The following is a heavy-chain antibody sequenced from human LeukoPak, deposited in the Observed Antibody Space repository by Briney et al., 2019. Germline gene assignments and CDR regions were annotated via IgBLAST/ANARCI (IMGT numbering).Heavy chain of an antibody. Sequence: SVKVSCTASGGTFSSYAISWVRQAPGQGLEWMGGIIPIFGTANYAQKLQGRVTMTTDTSTSTAYMELRSLRSDDTAVYYCARDTGPPDLEWLLSYPSYYYYYYGMDVWGQGTTVTVSS. V-gene: IGHV1-69*05. CDR3: ARDTGPPDLEWLLSYPSYYYYYYGMDV. D-gene: IGHD3-3*01. J-gene: IGHJ6*02. CDR2: IIPIFGTA. CDR1: GGTFSSYA.